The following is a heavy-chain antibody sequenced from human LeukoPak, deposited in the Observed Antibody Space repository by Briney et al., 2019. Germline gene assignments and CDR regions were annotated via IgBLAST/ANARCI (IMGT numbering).Heavy chain of an antibody. Sequence: GGSLRLSCAASGFTFSSYAMHWVRQAPGKGLEWVAVISYDGSNKYYADSVKGRFTISRDNSKNTLYLQMNSLRAEDTAVYYCARDRVAAAGPGRLRGNLFDYWGQGTLVTVSS. D-gene: IGHD6-13*01. CDR1: GFTFSSYA. V-gene: IGHV3-30-3*01. CDR3: ARDRVAAAGPGRLRGNLFDY. J-gene: IGHJ4*02. CDR2: ISYDGSNK.